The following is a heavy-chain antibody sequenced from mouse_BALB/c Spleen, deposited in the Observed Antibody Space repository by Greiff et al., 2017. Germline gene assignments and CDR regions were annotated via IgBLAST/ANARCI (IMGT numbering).Heavy chain of an antibody. CDR1: GFTFSDYY. CDR3: ARESTVVATDWYFDV. J-gene: IGHJ1*01. CDR2: ISDGGSYT. D-gene: IGHD1-1*01. Sequence: EVMLVESGGGLVKPGGSLKLSCAASGFTFSDYYMYWVRQTPEKRLEWVATISDGGSYTYYPDSVKGRFTISRDNAKNNLYLQMSSLKSEDTAMYYCARESTVVATDWYFDVWGAGTTVTVSS. V-gene: IGHV5-4*02.